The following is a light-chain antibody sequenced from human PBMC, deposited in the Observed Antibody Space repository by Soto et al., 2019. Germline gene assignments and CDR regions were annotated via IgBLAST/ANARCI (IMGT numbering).Light chain of an antibody. V-gene: IGLV1-40*01. CDR1: SSNIGAGYA. CDR2: DNA. Sequence: VLTQPPSVSGAPGQRVTIFCTGSSSNIGAGYAVHWYQQLPGTGPKLLIYDNAIRPSGVPDRFSGSRSGTSASLAITGLQAEDEADYYCQSHDNSLSGFYVFGTGTKVTVL. J-gene: IGLJ1*01. CDR3: QSHDNSLSGFYV.